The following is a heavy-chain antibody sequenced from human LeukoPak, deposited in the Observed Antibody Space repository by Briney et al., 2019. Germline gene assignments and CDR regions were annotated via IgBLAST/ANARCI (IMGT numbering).Heavy chain of an antibody. Sequence: GGSLRLSCAASGFTFSTYWMSWVRQAPGKGLELVANIKQDGSEKYYVDSVKGRFTISRDNAKNSLYLQVNSLRAEDTAVYYCASNQRRLDYWGQGTLVTVSS. V-gene: IGHV3-7*01. J-gene: IGHJ4*02. CDR3: ASNQRRLDY. D-gene: IGHD1-14*01. CDR1: GFTFSTYW. CDR2: IKQDGSEK.